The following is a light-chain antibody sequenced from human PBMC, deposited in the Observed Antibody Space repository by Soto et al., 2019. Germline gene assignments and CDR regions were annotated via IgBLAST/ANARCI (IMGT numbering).Light chain of an antibody. CDR1: RSDVGTYNF. V-gene: IGLV2-14*03. CDR3: GSFTSASTRV. J-gene: IGLJ1*01. Sequence: QSALTQPASVSGSPGQSITISCTGTRSDVGTYNFVSWYQQHPGKAPKVLIYGVSNRPSGVSDRFSGSRSGNTASLTISGLQHDDEAVYYSGSFTSASTRVFGTGTKLTVL. CDR2: GVS.